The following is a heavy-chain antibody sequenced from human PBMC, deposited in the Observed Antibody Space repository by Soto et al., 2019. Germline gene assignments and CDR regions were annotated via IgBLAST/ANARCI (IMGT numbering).Heavy chain of an antibody. CDR3: ARVSGIYYYGMDV. CDR2: INHSGST. Sequence: QVQLQQWGAGLLKPSETLSLTCAVYGGSFSGYYWSWIRQPPGKGLEWIGEINHSGSTNYNPSLKRRVTISVDTSNNQVSLKLSSVTAADTAVYYCARVSGIYYYGMDVWGQGTTVTVSS. D-gene: IGHD3-10*01. J-gene: IGHJ6*02. V-gene: IGHV4-34*01. CDR1: GGSFSGYY.